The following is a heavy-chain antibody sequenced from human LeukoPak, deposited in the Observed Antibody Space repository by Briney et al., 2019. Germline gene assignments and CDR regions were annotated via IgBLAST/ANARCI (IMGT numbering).Heavy chain of an antibody. CDR1: GFTFSNAW. J-gene: IGHJ4*02. CDR2: IKSKTDGGTT. V-gene: IGHV3-15*01. D-gene: IGHD5-12*01. Sequence: PGGSLRLSCAASGFTFSNAWMSWVRQAPGKGQEWVGRIKSKTDGGTTDYAAPVKGRFTISRDDSKNTLYLQMNSLKTEDTAVYYCTTDGRHSGYLWVDYWGQGTLVTVSS. CDR3: TTDGRHSGYLWVDY.